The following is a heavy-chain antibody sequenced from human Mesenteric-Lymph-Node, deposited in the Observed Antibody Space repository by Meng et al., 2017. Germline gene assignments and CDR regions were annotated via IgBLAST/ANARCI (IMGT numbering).Heavy chain of an antibody. CDR1: GFSLTTTGVG. CDR2: IYWDDDK. V-gene: IGHV2-5*02. CDR3: AHRLAGYSSGWQAGVFDF. D-gene: IGHD6-19*01. Sequence: QIPLQESAPTRVNPTQPLTLPRTFSGFSLTTTGVGVGWIRQPPGKALEWLALIYWDDDKRYSPSLTSRLSISKDTSKNQVVLIVTDMDPVDTGTYYCAHRLAGYSSGWQAGVFDFWGQGTLVTVSS. J-gene: IGHJ4*02.